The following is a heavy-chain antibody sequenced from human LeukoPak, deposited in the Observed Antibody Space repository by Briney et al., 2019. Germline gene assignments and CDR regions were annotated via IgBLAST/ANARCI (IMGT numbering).Heavy chain of an antibody. J-gene: IGHJ1*01. CDR1: GFTVSSNY. CDR3: ARDQYTRNWYVHH. V-gene: IGHV3-53*01. D-gene: IGHD1-1*01. CDR2: ISSVGST. Sequence: GGSLRLSCAASGFTVSSNYMSWVRQAPGKGLEWVSLISSVGSTYYADSVKGRFTISRDNSKNTLYLQMNSLRAEDTAVYYCARDQYTRNWYVHHWGQGTLVTVSS.